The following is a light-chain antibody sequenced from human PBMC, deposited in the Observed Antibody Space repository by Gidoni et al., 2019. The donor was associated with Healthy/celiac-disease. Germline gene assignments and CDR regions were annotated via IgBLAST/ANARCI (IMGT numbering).Light chain of an antibody. J-gene: IGKJ4*01. CDR2: GAS. Sequence: EFVLTPSPGTLSLSPGERATLSCRASQSVSSSYLAWYQQKPGQAPRLLIYGASSRATGIPDRFSGSGSGTDFTLTISRLEPEDFAVYYCQQYGSSPPLTFGGGTKVEIK. CDR1: QSVSSSY. V-gene: IGKV3-20*01. CDR3: QQYGSSPPLT.